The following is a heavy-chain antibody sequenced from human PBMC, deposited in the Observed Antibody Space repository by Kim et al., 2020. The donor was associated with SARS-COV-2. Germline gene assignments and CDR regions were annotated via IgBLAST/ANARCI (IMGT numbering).Heavy chain of an antibody. Sequence: GGSLRLSCAASGFTFSSYAMHWVRQAPGKGLEWVAVISYDGSNKYYADSVKGRFTISRDNSKNTLYLQMNSLRAEDTAVYYCARALGLYSSSSHPCPDY. V-gene: IGHV3-30*04. D-gene: IGHD6-6*01. CDR1: GFTFSSYA. CDR3: ARALGLYSSSSHPCPDY. J-gene: IGHJ4*01. CDR2: ISYDGSNK.